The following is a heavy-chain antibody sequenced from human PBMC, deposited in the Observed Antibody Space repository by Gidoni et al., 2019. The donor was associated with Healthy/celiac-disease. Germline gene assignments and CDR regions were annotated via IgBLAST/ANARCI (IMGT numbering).Heavy chain of an antibody. V-gene: IGHV2-5*02. D-gene: IGHD6-13*01. J-gene: IGHJ5*02. Sequence: QITLKESGPTLIKPTQTLTLTCTFSGLSPSTSGVGVGWIRQPPGKALEWLALIYWDDDKRYSPSLKSRLTITKDTSKSQVVLTMNNMDPVDTATYYCAHHRDSSWPNWFDPWGQGTLVTVSS. CDR2: IYWDDDK. CDR1: GLSPSTSGVG. CDR3: AHHRDSSWPNWFDP.